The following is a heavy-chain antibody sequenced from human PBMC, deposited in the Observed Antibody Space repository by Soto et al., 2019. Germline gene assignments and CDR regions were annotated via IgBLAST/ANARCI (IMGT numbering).Heavy chain of an antibody. D-gene: IGHD1-7*01. Sequence: EVQLVESGGGLVQPGGSLKLSCAASGFTFSGSAMHWVRQASGKGLEWVGRIRSKANSYATAYAASVKGRFTISRDDSKNTAYLQMYSLKTEDTAVYYCTRRSQLRPPKLKHWYFDLWGRGTLFTVSS. J-gene: IGHJ2*01. CDR1: GFTFSGSA. CDR3: TRRSQLRPPKLKHWYFDL. CDR2: IRSKANSYAT. V-gene: IGHV3-73*02.